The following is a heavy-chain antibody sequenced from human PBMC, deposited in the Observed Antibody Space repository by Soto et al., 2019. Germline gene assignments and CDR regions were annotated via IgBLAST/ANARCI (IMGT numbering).Heavy chain of an antibody. CDR2: INHSGST. V-gene: IGHV4-34*01. D-gene: IGHD3-3*01. Sequence: SETLSLTCAVYGGSFSGYYWSWIRQPPGKGLEWIGEINHSGSTNYNPSLKSRVTISVDTSKNQFSLKLSSVTAADTAVYYCARGRGFTIFGVVIIGNWFDPWGQGTLVTVSS. CDR3: ARGRGFTIFGVVIIGNWFDP. CDR1: GGSFSGYY. J-gene: IGHJ5*02.